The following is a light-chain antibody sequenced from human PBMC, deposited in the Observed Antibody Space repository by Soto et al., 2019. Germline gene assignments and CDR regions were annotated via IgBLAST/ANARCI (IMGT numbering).Light chain of an antibody. Sequence: DIVMTQSPDSLAVSLGERATINCKSSQSVLYSSNNKNYLAWYQQKPGQPPKLLIYWASTRESGVPDRFSGSGSGTDFTLTISSLQAEDVAVYSCQQYYSTPMYTFGQGTKLEIK. CDR2: WAS. CDR3: QQYYSTPMYT. J-gene: IGKJ2*01. CDR1: QSVLYSSNNKNY. V-gene: IGKV4-1*01.